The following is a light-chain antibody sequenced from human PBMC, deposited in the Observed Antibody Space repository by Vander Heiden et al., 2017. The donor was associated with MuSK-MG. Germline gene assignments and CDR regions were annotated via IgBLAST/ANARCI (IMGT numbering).Light chain of an antibody. J-gene: IGKJ2*01. CDR2: AAS. V-gene: IGKV1-39*01. Sequence: DIQMTQSPPSLSASVGDRVTSTSRASQSISSYLNWHQQKPGKAPKLLIYAASSLQSGVPSRFSGSGPGTDFTLTISRLQPEDFATYYCQQCYTTPHTFGQGTKLEIK. CDR3: QQCYTTPHT. CDR1: QSISSY.